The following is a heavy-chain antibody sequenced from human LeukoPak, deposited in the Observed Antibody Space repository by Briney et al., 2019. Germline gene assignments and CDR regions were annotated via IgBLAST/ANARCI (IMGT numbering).Heavy chain of an antibody. CDR3: AREGTTVTTLHYYFDY. J-gene: IGHJ4*02. CDR1: GGTFSSYA. Sequence: ASVKVSCTASGGTFSSYAISWVRQAPGQGLEWMGGIIPIFGTANYAQKFQGRVTITADESTSTAYMELSSLRSEDTAVYYCAREGTTVTTLHYYFDYWGQRTLVTVSS. V-gene: IGHV1-69*13. CDR2: IIPIFGTA. D-gene: IGHD4-17*01.